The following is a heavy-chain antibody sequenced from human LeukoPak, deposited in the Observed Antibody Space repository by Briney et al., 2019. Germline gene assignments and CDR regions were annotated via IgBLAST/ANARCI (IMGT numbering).Heavy chain of an antibody. V-gene: IGHV3-9*01. Sequence: GGSLRLSCAASGFTFDDYAMHWVRQAPGKGLEWVSGISWNSGSIGYADSVKGRFTISRDNAKNSLYQQMNSLRAEDTALYYCAKDTYSSGVEGSLDYWGQGTLVTVSS. J-gene: IGHJ4*02. CDR1: GFTFDDYA. D-gene: IGHD6-19*01. CDR3: AKDTYSSGVEGSLDY. CDR2: ISWNSGSI.